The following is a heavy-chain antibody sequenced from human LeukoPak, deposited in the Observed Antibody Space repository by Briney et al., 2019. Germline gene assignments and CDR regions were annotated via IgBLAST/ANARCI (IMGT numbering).Heavy chain of an antibody. J-gene: IGHJ4*02. CDR1: GGPINGGKDF. CDR3: ARRGITYSTSFFDY. Sequence: PSETLSLTCTVSGGPINGGKDFRGWIRQPPGKGLEWIGSIYYTGSTYYNPSLKSRVTISVGPSQNEFSLKVHSVTAADTAVYYCARRGITYSTSFFDYWGQGTLVTVSS. D-gene: IGHD2-2*01. CDR2: IYYTGST. V-gene: IGHV4-39*01.